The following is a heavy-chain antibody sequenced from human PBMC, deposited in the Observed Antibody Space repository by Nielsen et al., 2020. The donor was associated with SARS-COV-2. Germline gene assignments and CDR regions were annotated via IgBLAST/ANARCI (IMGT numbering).Heavy chain of an antibody. D-gene: IGHD6-19*01. Sequence: ASVKVSCKASGYTFTSSYMHWVRQAPGQGLEWLGIINPSGGSTTYAQKFQDRVTMTRDTSTSTVYMELSGLRSDDTAVYYCVRSGTLGVAGEVGALQYHYFHYGMDLWGQGTTVTVSS. CDR1: GYTFTSSY. CDR2: INPSGGST. V-gene: IGHV1-46*01. J-gene: IGHJ6*02. CDR3: VRSGTLGVAGEVGALQYHYFHYGMDL.